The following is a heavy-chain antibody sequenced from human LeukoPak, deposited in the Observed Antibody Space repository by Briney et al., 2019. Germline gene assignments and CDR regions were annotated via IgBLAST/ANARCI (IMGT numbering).Heavy chain of an antibody. CDR3: ARGWITMVRGVISHYYYMDV. J-gene: IGHJ6*03. CDR1: GYTFTSYD. CDR2: MNPNSGNT. V-gene: IGHV1-8*01. D-gene: IGHD3-10*01. Sequence: ASVKVSCKASGYTFTSYDINWVRQATGQGLEWMGWMNPNSGNTGYAQKFQGRVTMTRNTSISTAYMELSSLRSEDTAVYYCARGWITMVRGVISHYYYMDVWGKGTTVTVSS.